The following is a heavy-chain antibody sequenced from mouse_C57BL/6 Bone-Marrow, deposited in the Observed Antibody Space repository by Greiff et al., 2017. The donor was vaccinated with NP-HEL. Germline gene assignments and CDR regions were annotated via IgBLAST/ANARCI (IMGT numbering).Heavy chain of an antibody. CDR1: EYEFPSHD. Sequence: EVQGVESGGGLVQPGESLKLSCESNEYEFPSHDMSWVRKTPEKRLELVAAINSDGGSTYYPDTMERRFIISRDNTKKTLYLQMSSLRSEDTALYYCARHGEYYGSSYWYFDVWGTGTTVTVSS. V-gene: IGHV5-2*01. CDR3: ARHGEYYGSSYWYFDV. CDR2: INSDGGST. D-gene: IGHD1-1*01. J-gene: IGHJ1*03.